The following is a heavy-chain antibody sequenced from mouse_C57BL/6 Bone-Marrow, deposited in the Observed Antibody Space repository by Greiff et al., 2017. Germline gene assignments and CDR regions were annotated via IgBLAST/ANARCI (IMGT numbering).Heavy chain of an antibody. Sequence: HLQQSGAVLVKPGGSGKMSCTGFGYTFPRYWINWGKQRPGEGLEWVGGIYPGSGSTNYNEKFKSKATLTVDTSSSTAYMQLSSLTSEDSAVYYCARIPYGYFDYWGQGTTLTVSS. J-gene: IGHJ2*01. D-gene: IGHD1-1*02. CDR3: ARIPYGYFDY. V-gene: IGHV1-55*01. CDR1: GYTFPRYW. CDR2: IYPGSGST.